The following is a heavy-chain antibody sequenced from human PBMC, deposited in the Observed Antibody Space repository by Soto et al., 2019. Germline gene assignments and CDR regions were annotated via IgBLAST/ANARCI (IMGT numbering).Heavy chain of an antibody. CDR1: GDSITSSSYY. CDR2: IYYSGAT. V-gene: IGHV4-39*01. J-gene: IGHJ4*02. Sequence: QLQLQESGPGLVKPSETLSLTCTVSGDSITSSSYYWAWIRQPPGKGLEWVGSIYYSGATYYNPSLKSRVTISVDTSKIQVSLKLSSVTAADTAVYYCARRRGGWGYYWGQGALVTVSS. CDR3: ARRRGGWGYY. D-gene: IGHD1-26*01.